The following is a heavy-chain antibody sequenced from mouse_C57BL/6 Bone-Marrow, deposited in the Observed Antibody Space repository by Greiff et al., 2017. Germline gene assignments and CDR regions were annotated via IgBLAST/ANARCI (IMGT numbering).Heavy chain of an antibody. CDR3: ARYYGSGYYAMDY. CDR2: INPNYGTT. CDR1: GYSFTDYN. V-gene: IGHV1-39*01. J-gene: IGHJ4*01. Sequence: EVKLVESGPELVKPGASVKISCKASGYSFTDYNMTWVKQSNGKSLEWIGVINPNYGTTSYNQKFKGKATLTVDQSSITANMQHNSLTSENSAVYYCARYYGSGYYAMDYWGQGTSVTVSS. D-gene: IGHD1-1*01.